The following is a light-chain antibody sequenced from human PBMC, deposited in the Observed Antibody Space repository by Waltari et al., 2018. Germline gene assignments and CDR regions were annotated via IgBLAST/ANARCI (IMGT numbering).Light chain of an antibody. V-gene: IGKV3-11*01. CDR2: DAS. J-gene: IGKJ4*01. CDR1: HSGSIY. CDR3: QQRNTWPTVT. Sequence: CRASHSGSIYLVWYQQKPGQTPRLLISDASNRATGIPARFSGGGSGTDFTLTISSLEPEDSAVYYCQQRNTWPTVTFGGGTKVEIK.